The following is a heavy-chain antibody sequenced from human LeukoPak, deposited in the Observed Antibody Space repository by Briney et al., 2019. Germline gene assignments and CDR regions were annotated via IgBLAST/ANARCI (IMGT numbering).Heavy chain of an antibody. CDR1: GGSISSGGYY. CDR3: ARLKLGTGWFGP. J-gene: IGHJ5*02. Sequence: SETLSLTCTVSGGSISSGGYYWSWIRQPPGKGLEWIGYIYHSGSTYYNPSLKSRVTISVDRSKNQFSLKLSSVTAADTAVYYCARLKLGTGWFGPWGQGTLVTVSS. CDR2: IYHSGST. V-gene: IGHV4-30-2*01. D-gene: IGHD7-27*01.